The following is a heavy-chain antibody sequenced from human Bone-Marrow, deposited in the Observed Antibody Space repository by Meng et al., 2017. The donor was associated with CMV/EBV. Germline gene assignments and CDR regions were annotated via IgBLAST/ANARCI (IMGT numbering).Heavy chain of an antibody. J-gene: IGHJ6*02. V-gene: IGHV1-69*05. CDR2: IIPTFGTA. Sequence: SVKVSCEASGGTFSSYAISWVRQAPGQGLEWMGGIIPTFGTANYAQKFQGRVTITTDESTSTAYMELSSLRSEDTAVYYCARQDYDILTGDASYYYYGMDVWGQGTTVTVSS. CDR3: ARQDYDILTGDASYYYYGMDV. CDR1: GGTFSSYA. D-gene: IGHD3-9*01.